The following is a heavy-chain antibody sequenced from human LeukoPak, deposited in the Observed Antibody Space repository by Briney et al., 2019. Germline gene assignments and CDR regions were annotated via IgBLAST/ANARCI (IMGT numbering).Heavy chain of an antibody. Sequence: GGSLRLSCAASGFIFSSYSMNWVRHAPGKGLEWVSSISSTSTYIHYADSLKGRFTISRDNARNSLYLQINSLRVEDTAVYYCARVQRGEMATFDYWGQGTLLTVSS. D-gene: IGHD5-24*01. CDR2: ISSTSTYI. CDR3: ARVQRGEMATFDY. J-gene: IGHJ4*02. V-gene: IGHV3-21*01. CDR1: GFIFSSYS.